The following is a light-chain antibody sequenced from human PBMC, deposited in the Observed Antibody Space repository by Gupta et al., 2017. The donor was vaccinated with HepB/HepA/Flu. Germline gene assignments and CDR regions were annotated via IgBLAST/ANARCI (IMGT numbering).Light chain of an antibody. CDR2: AAS. V-gene: IGKV1-39*01. CDR1: QPRSEY. CDR3: QHSYTAPRT. J-gene: IGKJ2*01. Sequence: DIQVSQSPSSLSASVGDRVIITCRATQPRSEYLNWYQQKPGKAPSLLIYAASKLRSGVSSRFSCSGYGTDYTLTISSLQPEDFETYYCQHSYTAPRTFGQGTKVEIK.